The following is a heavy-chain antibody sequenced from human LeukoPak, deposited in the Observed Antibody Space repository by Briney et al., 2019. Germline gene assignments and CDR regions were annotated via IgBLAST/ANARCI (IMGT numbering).Heavy chain of an antibody. Sequence: SETLSLTCAVSGYSIDNGYYWGWIRQPPGKGLEWIGSIYYSGSTYYNPSLKSRVTISVDTSMNQFSLKLSSVTAADTAVYYCASPSDTVSYDLPYFDYWGQGTLVTVSS. CDR3: ASPSDTVSYDLPYFDY. D-gene: IGHD3/OR15-3a*01. J-gene: IGHJ4*02. V-gene: IGHV4-38-2*01. CDR1: GYSIDNGYY. CDR2: IYYSGST.